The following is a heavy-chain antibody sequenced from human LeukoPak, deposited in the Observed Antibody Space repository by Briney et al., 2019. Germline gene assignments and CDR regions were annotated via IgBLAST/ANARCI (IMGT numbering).Heavy chain of an antibody. J-gene: IGHJ6*02. D-gene: IGHD2-15*01. V-gene: IGHV4-59*08. CDR3: ASSYCSGGSCPYGMDV. CDR1: GGSISSYY. CDR2: IYYSGST. Sequence: SETLSLTCTASGGSISSYYWSWIRQPPGKGLEWIGYIYYSGSTNYNPSLKSRVTISVDTSKNQFSLKLSSVTAADTAVYYCASSYCSGGSCPYGMDVWGQGTTVTVSS.